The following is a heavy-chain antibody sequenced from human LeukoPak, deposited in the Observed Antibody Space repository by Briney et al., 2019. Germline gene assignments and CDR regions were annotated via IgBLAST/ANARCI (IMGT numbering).Heavy chain of an antibody. CDR2: IYTSGST. CDR3: ARIDSSSWYYFDY. V-gene: IGHV4-4*07. Sequence: PSETLFLTCTVSGDSISSYYWSWIRQPAGKGLEWIGRIYTSGSTNYNPSLKSRVTMSVDTSKNQFSLKLNSVTAADTAVYYCARIDSSSWYYFDYWGQGTLVTVSS. J-gene: IGHJ4*02. D-gene: IGHD6-13*01. CDR1: GDSISSYY.